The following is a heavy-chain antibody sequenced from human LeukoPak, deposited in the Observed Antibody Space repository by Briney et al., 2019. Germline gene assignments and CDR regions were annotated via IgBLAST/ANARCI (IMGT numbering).Heavy chain of an antibody. V-gene: IGHV1-69*05. J-gene: IGHJ6*03. CDR2: IIPIFGIA. CDR1: GGTFSSYA. Sequence: SVKVSCKASGGTFSSYAISWVRQAPGQGLEWMGRIIPIFGIANYAQKFQGRVTITTDESTSTAYMELSSLRSEDTAVYYCAGGYAYYYYYYMDVWGKGTTVTVSS. D-gene: IGHD5-12*01. CDR3: AGGYAYYYYYYMDV.